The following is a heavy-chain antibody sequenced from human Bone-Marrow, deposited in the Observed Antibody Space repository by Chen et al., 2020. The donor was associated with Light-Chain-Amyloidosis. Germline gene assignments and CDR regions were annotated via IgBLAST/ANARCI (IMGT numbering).Heavy chain of an antibody. J-gene: IGHJ4*02. Sequence: QVQLVQSGPEVRKPGAAVKVSCEASGYTFYTYGINWVRQAPGQRPEWMGWISAYNGNTQIAQKFNGRVTLTTDRSTSTAYMELRRLTSDDTAVYFGARAKGYYYGDFWGRVTLVTVSS. V-gene: IGHV1-18*01. CDR3: ARAKGYYYGDF. CDR1: GYTFYTYG. CDR2: ISAYNGNT. D-gene: IGHD3-16*01.